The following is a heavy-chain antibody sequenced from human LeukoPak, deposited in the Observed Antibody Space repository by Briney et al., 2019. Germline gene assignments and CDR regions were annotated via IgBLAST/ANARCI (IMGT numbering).Heavy chain of an antibody. J-gene: IGHJ4*02. V-gene: IGHV4-59*01. CDR1: GGSISSSY. Sequence: SETLSLTCTVSGGSISSSYWSWIRQPPGKGLEWIAYIHYRGNTNYNPFLKSRVTISVDTSKTQFSLKLNSVTAADTAVYYCARGLGPQLVHDYWGQRTPVTVSS. CDR2: IHYRGNT. CDR3: ARGLGPQLVHDY. D-gene: IGHD6-13*01.